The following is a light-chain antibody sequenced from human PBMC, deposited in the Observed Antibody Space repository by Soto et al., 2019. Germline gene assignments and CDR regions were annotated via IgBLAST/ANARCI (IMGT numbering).Light chain of an antibody. J-gene: IGKJ1*01. CDR3: QLYGSSPQT. CDR2: GAS. Sequence: EIVLTQSPGTLSLSPGERATLSCRASQSVRSSYLAWYQQKPGQAPRLVIYGASSRATGIPDRFSGSGSGADFPLTTSRLEPEDLPVNYGQLYGSSPQTFGQGTKVEIK. CDR1: QSVRSSY. V-gene: IGKV3-20*01.